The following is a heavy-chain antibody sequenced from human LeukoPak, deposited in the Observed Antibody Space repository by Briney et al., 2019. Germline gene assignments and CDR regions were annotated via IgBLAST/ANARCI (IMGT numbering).Heavy chain of an antibody. CDR3: ARGPSGVRYCSSTSCDARDYYYMDV. Sequence: SETLSLTRTVSGGSISSYYWSWIRQPPGKGLEWIGYIYYSGSTNYNPSLKSRVTISVDTSKNQFSLKLSSVTAADTAVYYCARGPSGVRYCSSTSCDARDYYYMDVWGKGTTVTVSS. V-gene: IGHV4-59*01. D-gene: IGHD2-2*01. J-gene: IGHJ6*03. CDR2: IYYSGST. CDR1: GGSISSYY.